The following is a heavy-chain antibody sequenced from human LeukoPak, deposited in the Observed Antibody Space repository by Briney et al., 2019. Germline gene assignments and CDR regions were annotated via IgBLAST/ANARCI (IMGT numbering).Heavy chain of an antibody. CDR3: ARVLDVLRYFDWLDQ. J-gene: IGHJ5*02. CDR1: GYTFTGYY. D-gene: IGHD3-9*01. CDR2: INPNSGGT. Sequence: ASVKVSCNASGYTFTGYYMHWVRQAPGQGLEWMGWINPNSGGTNYAQKFQGRVTMTRDTSISTAYMELSRLRSDDTAVYYCARVLDVLRYFDWLDQWGQGPRVRVSS. V-gene: IGHV1-2*02.